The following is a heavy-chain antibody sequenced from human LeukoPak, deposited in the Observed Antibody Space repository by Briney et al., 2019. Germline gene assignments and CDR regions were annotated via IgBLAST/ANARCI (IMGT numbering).Heavy chain of an antibody. Sequence: ASVKVSCKASGGTFSIYAISWVRQAPGQGLEWMGGIIPIFGTANYAQKFQGRVTITADESTSTAYMELSSLKSEYTAVYYCARNAGFASSSYYFDYWGQGTLVTVSS. CDR2: IIPIFGTA. V-gene: IGHV1-69*01. J-gene: IGHJ4*02. D-gene: IGHD6-6*01. CDR1: GGTFSIYA. CDR3: ARNAGFASSSYYFDY.